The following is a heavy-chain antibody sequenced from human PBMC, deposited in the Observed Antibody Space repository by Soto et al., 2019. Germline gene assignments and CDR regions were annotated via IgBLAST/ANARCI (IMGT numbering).Heavy chain of an antibody. CDR3: SRGGYCSSTSCQPFDY. Sequence: EVQLLESGGGLVQPGGSLRLSCAASGFTFSSYAMSWVRQAPGKGLEWVSAISGSGGSTYYADSVKGRFTISRDNSKNTLYLQMNSPRAEDTAVYYCSRGGYCSSTSCQPFDYWGQGTLVTVSS. CDR2: ISGSGGST. D-gene: IGHD2-2*01. J-gene: IGHJ4*02. V-gene: IGHV3-23*01. CDR1: GFTFSSYA.